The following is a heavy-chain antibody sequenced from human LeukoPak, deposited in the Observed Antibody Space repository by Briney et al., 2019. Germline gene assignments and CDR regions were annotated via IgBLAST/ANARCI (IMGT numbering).Heavy chain of an antibody. CDR1: GGSISSRDYY. Sequence: PSETLSLTCTVSGGSISSRDYYWSWIRQPPGKGLEWIGYISYSGSTYYNPSLKSRVAISADTSKNQFSLRLTSVTAADTAVYYCATDRYYYGSGTYSFDYWGQGTLVTVSS. CDR3: ATDRYYYGSGTYSFDY. CDR2: ISYSGST. V-gene: IGHV4-30-4*01. J-gene: IGHJ4*02. D-gene: IGHD3-10*01.